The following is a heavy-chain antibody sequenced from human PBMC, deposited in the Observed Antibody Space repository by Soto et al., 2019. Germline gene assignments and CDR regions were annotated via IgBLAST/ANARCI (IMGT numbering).Heavy chain of an antibody. Sequence: SVKVSCKASGGTFSSYAISWVRQAPGQGLEWMGGIIPIFGTANYAQKFQGRVTITADESTSTAYMELSSLRSEDTAVYYCETDRRAVAVAGTFDYWGQGTLVTVYS. CDR2: IIPIFGTA. CDR1: GGTFSSYA. V-gene: IGHV1-69*13. D-gene: IGHD6-19*01. J-gene: IGHJ4*02. CDR3: ETDRRAVAVAGTFDY.